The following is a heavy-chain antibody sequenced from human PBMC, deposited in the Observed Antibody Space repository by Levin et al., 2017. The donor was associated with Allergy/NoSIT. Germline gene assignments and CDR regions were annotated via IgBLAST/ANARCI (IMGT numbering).Heavy chain of an antibody. CDR2: IYYSGNT. D-gene: IGHD6-19*01. CDR3: ARDRSGSGGYFFDY. CDR1: GGSISSYY. J-gene: IGHJ4*02. V-gene: IGHV4-59*01. Sequence: GSLRLSCTVSGGSISSYYWNWIRQPPGKGLEWIGYIYYSGNTNYNPSLKSRVSISVATSKNQFSLKLSSVTAADTAVYYCARDRSGSGGYFFDYWGQGTLVTVSS.